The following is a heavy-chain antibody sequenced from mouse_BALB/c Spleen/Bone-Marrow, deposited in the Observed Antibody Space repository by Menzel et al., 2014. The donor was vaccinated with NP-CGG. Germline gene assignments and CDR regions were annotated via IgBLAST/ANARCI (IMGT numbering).Heavy chain of an antibody. CDR2: IYPGSGSN. CDR3: TRGDLCYAMYY. J-gene: IGHJ4*01. Sequence: LQQSGSELVRPGASVKLSCKASGHTFTSYWMHWVRQRPGQGLEWIGNIYPGSGSNNYDEKFKSKATLTVDTSPSTAYRRLSSLTSVDSAVYYCTRGDLCYAMYYWGQGTSVTVSS. V-gene: IGHV1S22*01. CDR1: GHTFTSYW.